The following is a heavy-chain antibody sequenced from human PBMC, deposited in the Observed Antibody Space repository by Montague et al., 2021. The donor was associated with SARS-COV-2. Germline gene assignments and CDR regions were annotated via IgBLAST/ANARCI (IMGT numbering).Heavy chain of an antibody. D-gene: IGHD2-2*02. CDR1: GGSISSYY. J-gene: IGHJ4*02. Sequence: SETLSLTCTVSGGSISSYYWSWIRQPPGKGLEWIGYIYYSGSTNYNPSLKIRVTISVDTSKNQFSLELSSVTAADTAVYYCAREGLGYCSSTTCYRGFDYWGQGTLVTVSS. CDR2: IYYSGST. CDR3: AREGLGYCSSTTCYRGFDY. V-gene: IGHV4-59*01.